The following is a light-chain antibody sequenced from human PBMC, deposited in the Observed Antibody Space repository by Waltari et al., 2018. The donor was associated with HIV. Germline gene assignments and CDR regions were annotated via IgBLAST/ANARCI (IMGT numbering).Light chain of an antibody. J-gene: IGLJ1*01. CDR1: SSNIGSNT. CDR3: AAWDDSLNGYV. Sequence: QSVLTQPPSASGTPGQRVTISCSGSSSNIGSNTVNWYQQLPGTAPKLLIYSNNMRPSGIPDRFSGSKPGTSASLAISGLQSEDEADDYCAAWDDSLNGYVFGTGTKVTVL. CDR2: SNN. V-gene: IGLV1-44*01.